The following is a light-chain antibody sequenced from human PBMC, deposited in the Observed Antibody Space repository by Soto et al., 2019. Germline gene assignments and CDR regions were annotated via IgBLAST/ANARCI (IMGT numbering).Light chain of an antibody. J-gene: IGLJ3*02. V-gene: IGLV8-61*01. CDR2: STN. CDR1: SGSVSTSYY. CDR3: VLYMGSGIPWV. Sequence: QAVVTQEPSFSVSPGGTVTLTCGLSSGSVSTSYYPVWYQQTPGQPPRTLIYSTNTRSSGVPDRFSGSILGNKAALTITGAQADDESDYYCVLYMGSGIPWVFGGGTKLTVL.